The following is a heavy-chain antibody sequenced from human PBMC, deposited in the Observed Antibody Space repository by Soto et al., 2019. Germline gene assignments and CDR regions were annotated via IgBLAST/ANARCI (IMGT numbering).Heavy chain of an antibody. V-gene: IGHV1-69*08. D-gene: IGHD3-22*01. CDR1: GDTFSTYS. CDR2: IIPILGTS. CDR3: ARERSRYDRSGYYRPDY. Sequence: ASVKVSCKVSGDTFSTYSISWVRQAPGQGLEWLGGIIPILGTSSYAQRFQDRVTITADKSTSTAYMELSSLRSEDTAVYYCARERSRYDRSGYYRPDYWGQGTLVTVSS. J-gene: IGHJ4*02.